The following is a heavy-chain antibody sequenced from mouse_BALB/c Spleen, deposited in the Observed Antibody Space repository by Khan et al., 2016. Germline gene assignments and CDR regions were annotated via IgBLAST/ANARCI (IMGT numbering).Heavy chain of an antibody. V-gene: IGHV14-3*02. CDR2: IDPANDNT. D-gene: IGHD2-4*01. CDR1: GFNIKDTY. Sequence: VQLKQSGAELVKPGASVKLSCTASGFNIKDTYMHWMIQRPEQGLEWIGRIDPANDNTKYDPKFQGKATITADTSSNTAYLQLSSRTSEDTAVYYCARSYYDSWFVYWGQGTLVTVSA. J-gene: IGHJ3*01. CDR3: ARSYYDSWFVY.